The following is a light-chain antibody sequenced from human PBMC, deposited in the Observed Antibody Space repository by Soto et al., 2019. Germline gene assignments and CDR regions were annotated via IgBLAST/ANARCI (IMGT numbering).Light chain of an antibody. J-gene: IGKJ1*01. Sequence: EIVLTQSPGTLSLSPGEKATLSCRAIQTVSASYLAWYQQKPGQAPRLLIYGATNRIIGIPDRFSGSVSGTDFTLTISSLQSEDFAVYYCQQYNNWPPWTFGQGTKVDIK. CDR3: QQYNNWPPWT. CDR2: GAT. V-gene: IGKV3-20*01. CDR1: QTVSASY.